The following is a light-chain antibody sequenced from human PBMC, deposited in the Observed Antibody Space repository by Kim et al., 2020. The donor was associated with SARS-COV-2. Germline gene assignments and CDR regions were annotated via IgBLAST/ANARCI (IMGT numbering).Light chain of an antibody. CDR3: QKYNSAPWT. CDR1: QVISNS. V-gene: IGKV1-27*01. CDR2: GAS. J-gene: IGKJ1*01. Sequence: ASVGDRVTVTCRASQVISNSLAWYRQKPGKVPMLLIYGASTLRSGVPSRFRGSGSGTDFTLTISSLQPEDAATYYCQKYNSAPWTFGQETKVDIK.